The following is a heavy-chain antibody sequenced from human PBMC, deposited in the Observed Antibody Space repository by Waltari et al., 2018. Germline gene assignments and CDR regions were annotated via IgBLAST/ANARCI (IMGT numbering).Heavy chain of an antibody. CDR3: ARDVDTAYYYYMDV. V-gene: IGHV3-7*01. Sequence: EVQLVESGGGLVQPGGSLRLSCAASGFTFSSYGMSWVRQAPRKGLEWVANIKQDGSEKYYVDSVKGRFTISRDNAKNSLYLQMNSLRAEDTAVYYCARDVDTAYYYYMDVWGKGTTVTISS. J-gene: IGHJ6*03. CDR2: IKQDGSEK. CDR1: GFTFSSYG. D-gene: IGHD5-18*01.